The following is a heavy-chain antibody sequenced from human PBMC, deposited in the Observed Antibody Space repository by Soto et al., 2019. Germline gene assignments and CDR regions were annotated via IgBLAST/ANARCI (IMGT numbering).Heavy chain of an antibody. D-gene: IGHD2-21*02. J-gene: IGHJ4*02. CDR1: GGSFSGYY. CDR2: INHSGST. V-gene: IGHV4-34*01. CDR3: ARHYVVVTADNHFDY. Sequence: SETLSLTCAVYGGSFSGYYWSWIRQPPGKGLEWIGEINHSGSTNYNPSLKSRVTISVDTSKNQFSLKLSSVTAADTAVYYCARHYVVVTADNHFDYWGQGTLVTVSS.